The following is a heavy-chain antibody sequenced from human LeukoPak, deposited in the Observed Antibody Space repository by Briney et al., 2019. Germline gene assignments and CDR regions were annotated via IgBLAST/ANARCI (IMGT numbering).Heavy chain of an antibody. CDR2: ISSSGSTI. CDR3: ARVLVLTGYYFFDY. CDR1: GFTFSDYY. J-gene: IGHJ4*02. V-gene: IGHV3-11*01. D-gene: IGHD3-9*01. Sequence: GGSLRLSCAASGFTFSDYYMSWLRQAPGKGLEWVSYISSSGSTIYYADSVKGRFTISRDNAKNSLYLQMNSLRAEDTAVYYCARVLVLTGYYFFDYWGQGTLVTVSS.